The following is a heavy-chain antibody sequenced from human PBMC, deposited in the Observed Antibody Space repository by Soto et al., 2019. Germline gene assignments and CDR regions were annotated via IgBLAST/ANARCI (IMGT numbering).Heavy chain of an antibody. Sequence: QVQLVESGGGVVQPGRSLRLSCAASGFTFSSYDIHWVRQAPGKGLEWVAVISYDGSKKYYADSVKGLFTISRDNSKNTLSLQVNSLRAEDTAVYYCAKAYSGHFDVWGQGTMVTVSS. V-gene: IGHV3-30*18. J-gene: IGHJ3*01. D-gene: IGHD1-26*01. CDR2: ISYDGSKK. CDR1: GFTFSSYD. CDR3: AKAYSGHFDV.